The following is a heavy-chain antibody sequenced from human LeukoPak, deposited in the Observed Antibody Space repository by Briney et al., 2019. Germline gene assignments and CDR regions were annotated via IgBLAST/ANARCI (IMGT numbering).Heavy chain of an antibody. CDR3: ARGSVYYDFWSGYSGGSDY. V-gene: IGHV1-8*02. CDR1: GYTFTSYG. Sequence: ASVKVSCKASGYTFTSYGINWVRQATGQGLEWMGWMNPNSGNTGYAQKFQGRVTMTRNTSISTAYMELSSLRSEDTAVYYCARGSVYYDFWSGYSGGSDYWGQGTLVTVSS. D-gene: IGHD3-3*01. CDR2: MNPNSGNT. J-gene: IGHJ4*02.